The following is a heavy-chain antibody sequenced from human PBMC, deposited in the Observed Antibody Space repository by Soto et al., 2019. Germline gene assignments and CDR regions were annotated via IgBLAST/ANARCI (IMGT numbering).Heavy chain of an antibody. CDR2: INHSGST. V-gene: IGHV4-34*01. CDR3: ASVYSSSWYNWFDP. J-gene: IGHJ5*02. Sequence: SETLSLTCVVYGGSFSGYYWSWIRQPPGKGLEWIGEINHSGSTNYSPSLKSRVTISVDTSKNQFSLKLSSVTAADTAVYYCASVYSSSWYNWFDPWGQGTLVTVSS. CDR1: GGSFSGYY. D-gene: IGHD6-13*01.